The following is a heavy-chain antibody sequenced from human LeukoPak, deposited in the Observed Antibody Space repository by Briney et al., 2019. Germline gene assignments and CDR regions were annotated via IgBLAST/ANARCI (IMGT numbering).Heavy chain of an antibody. CDR1: GFTLSSYG. Sequence: PGRSLRLSCAASGFTLSSYGMHWVGQAPGKGLEWVAVISYDGSNKYYADSVKGRFTISRDNSKNTLYLQMNSLRAEDTAVYYCAKDRGYSSGWYDYWGQGTLVTVSS. J-gene: IGHJ4*02. D-gene: IGHD6-19*01. CDR3: AKDRGYSSGWYDY. V-gene: IGHV3-30*18. CDR2: ISYDGSNK.